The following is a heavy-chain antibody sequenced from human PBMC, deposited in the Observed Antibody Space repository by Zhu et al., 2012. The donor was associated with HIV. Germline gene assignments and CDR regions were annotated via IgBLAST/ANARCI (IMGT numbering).Heavy chain of an antibody. CDR3: ARLRDTSGYYYPFDY. CDR2: VYYTGTT. D-gene: IGHD3-22*01. Sequence: QVQLQESGPGLVKPSETLSLTCSVSGGSTSSHYWSWIRQPPGKGLEWIGYVYYTGTTNYNPSLKSRVTISLDMSKNQFSLKLTSVTAADTAVYYCARLRDTSGYYYPFDYWAREPGHRLL. J-gene: IGHJ4*02. V-gene: IGHV4-59*11. CDR1: GGSTSSHY.